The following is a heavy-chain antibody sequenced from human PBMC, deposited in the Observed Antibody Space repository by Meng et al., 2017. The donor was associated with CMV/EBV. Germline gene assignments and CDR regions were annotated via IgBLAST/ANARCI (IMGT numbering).Heavy chain of an antibody. CDR3: AKGSANSRPYYFDF. D-gene: IGHD3-3*01. CDR1: GFTFDDYA. V-gene: IGHV3-9*01. Sequence: GGSLRLSCAASGFTFDDYAMHWVRQAPGKGLEWVSGISWNSGSIGYADSVKGRFTISRDNAKNSLYLQMNSLRAEDTALYYCAKGSANSRPYYFDFWGRGTLVTVSS. J-gene: IGHJ4*02. CDR2: ISWNSGSI.